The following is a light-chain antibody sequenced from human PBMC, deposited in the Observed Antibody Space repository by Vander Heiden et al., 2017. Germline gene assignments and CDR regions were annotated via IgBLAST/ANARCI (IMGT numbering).Light chain of an antibody. Sequence: IALTQSPGTLSLSPWERAALSCRASHSIIGTYLAWYQQKPGQAPRLLIYDSSSRATGIPDRFSGSVSGTDFTLTISRLEPEDFAVYYCQQYGSTAYTFGQGTKLEIK. J-gene: IGKJ2*01. CDR3: QQYGSTAYT. V-gene: IGKV3-20*01. CDR2: DSS. CDR1: HSIIGTY.